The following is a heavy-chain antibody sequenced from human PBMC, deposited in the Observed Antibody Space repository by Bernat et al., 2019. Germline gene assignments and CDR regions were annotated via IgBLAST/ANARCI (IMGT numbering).Heavy chain of an antibody. CDR2: INSDGSST. CDR1: GFTFSGYW. V-gene: IGHV3-74*01. J-gene: IGHJ4*02. D-gene: IGHD1-26*01. Sequence: EVQLVESGGGLVQPGGSLRLSCAASGFTFSGYWMHWVRQAPGKGLVWVSRINSDGSSTTYADSVKGRLTISRDNAKNTLYLQMNSLIAEDTAVYYCAREVGATLSLDYWGQGTLVTVSS. CDR3: AREVGATLSLDY.